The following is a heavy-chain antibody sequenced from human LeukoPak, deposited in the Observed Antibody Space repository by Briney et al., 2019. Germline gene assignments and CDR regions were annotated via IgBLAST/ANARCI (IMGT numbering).Heavy chain of an antibody. Sequence: SVKVSCKASGGTFSSYAISWVRQAPGQGLEWMGRIIPILGIANYAQKFQGRVTITADKSTSTAYMELSSLRSEDTAVYYCARDRDSSGYSDAFDIWGQGTMVTVSS. CDR1: GGTFSSYA. D-gene: IGHD3-22*01. CDR3: ARDRDSSGYSDAFDI. J-gene: IGHJ3*02. V-gene: IGHV1-69*04. CDR2: IIPILGIA.